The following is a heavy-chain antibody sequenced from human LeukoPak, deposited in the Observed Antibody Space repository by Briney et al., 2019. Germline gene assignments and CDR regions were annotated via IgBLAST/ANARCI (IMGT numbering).Heavy chain of an antibody. Sequence: SETLSLTCTVSGGSISSSSYYWGWIRQPPGKGLEWIGSIYYSGSTYYNPSLKSRVTISVDTSKNQFSLKLSSVTAADTAVYYCARDPYYYDSSGYYGWSDPWGQGTLVTVSS. D-gene: IGHD3-22*01. CDR3: ARDPYYYDSSGYYGWSDP. CDR1: GGSISSSSYY. CDR2: IYYSGST. V-gene: IGHV4-39*07. J-gene: IGHJ5*02.